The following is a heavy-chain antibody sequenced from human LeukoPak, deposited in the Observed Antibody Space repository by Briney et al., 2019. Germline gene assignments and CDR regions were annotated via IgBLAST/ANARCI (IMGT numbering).Heavy chain of an antibody. Sequence: GESLRLSCAASGFTVSSNYMGWVRQAPGKGLEWVSVIYSGGSRYYADSVKGRFTISRDNSKNTLYLQMDSLRAEDTAVYYCARRGHPLHIDFDYWGEGTLVTVSS. CDR3: ARRGHPLHIDFDY. CDR2: IYSGGSR. V-gene: IGHV3-66*02. J-gene: IGHJ4*02. CDR1: GFTVSSNY. D-gene: IGHD2-21*01.